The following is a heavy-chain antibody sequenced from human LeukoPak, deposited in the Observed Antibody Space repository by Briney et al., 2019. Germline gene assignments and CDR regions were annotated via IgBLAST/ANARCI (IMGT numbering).Heavy chain of an antibody. CDR3: ARVTGYRIEDYFDY. D-gene: IGHD6-13*01. CDR1: GYSISSGYY. V-gene: IGHV4-38-2*02. CDR2: IYHSGST. J-gene: IGHJ4*02. Sequence: SETLSLTCTVSGYSISSGYYWGWIRQPPGKGLEWIANIYHSGSTYYNPSLKSRVTMSVDTSKNQFSLKLSSVTAADTAVYYCARVTGYRIEDYFDYWGQGTLVTVSS.